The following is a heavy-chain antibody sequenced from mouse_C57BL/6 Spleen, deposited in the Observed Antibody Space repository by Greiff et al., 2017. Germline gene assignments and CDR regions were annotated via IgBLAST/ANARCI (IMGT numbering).Heavy chain of an antibody. Sequence: EVKLMESGPGMVKPSQSLSLTCTVTGYSITSGYDWHWLRHFPGNKLEWMAYISYSGSTNYNPSLKSRISITHDTSKNHFFLKLNSVTTEDTATYYCARESSGGYFDVWGTGTTVTVSS. CDR1: GYSITSGYD. CDR3: ARESSGGYFDV. J-gene: IGHJ1*03. V-gene: IGHV3-1*01. CDR2: ISYSGST. D-gene: IGHD1-1*01.